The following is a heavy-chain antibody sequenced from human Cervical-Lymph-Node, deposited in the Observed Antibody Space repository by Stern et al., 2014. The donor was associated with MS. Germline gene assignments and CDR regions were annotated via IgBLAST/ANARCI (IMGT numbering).Heavy chain of an antibody. CDR1: GVSVSSNGYY. CDR2: IYYSGST. Sequence: QVQLQESGPGLVKPSETLSLTCTVSGVSVSSNGYYWTWIRQPPGKGLEWIGFIYYSGSTNYNPSLKSRVNISVDTSKNQFSLKLSSVTAADTAVYYCARHRATMAVAGGDYWGQGTLVTVSS. D-gene: IGHD6-19*01. V-gene: IGHV4-61*08. J-gene: IGHJ4*02. CDR3: ARHRATMAVAGGDY.